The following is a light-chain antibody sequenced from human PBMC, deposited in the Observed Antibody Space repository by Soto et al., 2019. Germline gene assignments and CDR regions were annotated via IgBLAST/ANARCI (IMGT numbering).Light chain of an antibody. CDR1: QSVSSN. Sequence: EIVMTQSPATLSVSPGERATLSCRASQSVSSNLAWYQQKPGQAPRLLIYGASTRATGIPAGFSGSGSGTDFTLTITRLEPEDFAVFYCQQYGTSEIIFGQGTRLEIK. CDR2: GAS. J-gene: IGKJ5*01. V-gene: IGKV3-15*01. CDR3: QQYGTSEII.